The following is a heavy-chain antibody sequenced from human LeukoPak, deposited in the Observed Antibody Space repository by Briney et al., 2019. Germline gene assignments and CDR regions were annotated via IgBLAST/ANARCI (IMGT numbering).Heavy chain of an antibody. CDR1: GFTFSSYA. CDR3: AKDSYYDYVWGSYRYLDY. J-gene: IGHJ4*02. V-gene: IGHV3-23*01. D-gene: IGHD3-16*02. CDR2: ISGSGGST. Sequence: GGSLRLSCAASGFTFSSYAMSWVRQAPGKGPEWVSAISGSGGSTYYADSVKGRFTISRDNSKNTLYLQMNSLRAEDTAVYYCAKDSYYDYVWGSYRYLDYWGQGTLVTVSS.